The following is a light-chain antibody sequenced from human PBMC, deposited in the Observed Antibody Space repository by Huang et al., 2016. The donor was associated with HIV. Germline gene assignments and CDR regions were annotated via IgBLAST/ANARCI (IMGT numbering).Light chain of an antibody. CDR3: QQYNTYPYT. J-gene: IGKJ2*01. V-gene: IGKV1-5*01. Sequence: DIQMTQSPSTLAASVGDRVTITCRASQSISSWLAWYQQKPGKAPKLLIYDASSLESGVPPRFSGSGPGTEFTLTINSLQPDNFATYYCQQYNTYPYTVGQGTKLEIK. CDR2: DAS. CDR1: QSISSW.